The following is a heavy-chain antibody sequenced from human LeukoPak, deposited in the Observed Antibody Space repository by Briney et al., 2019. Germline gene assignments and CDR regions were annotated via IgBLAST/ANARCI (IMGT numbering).Heavy chain of an antibody. CDR3: ASLRYSGYDTPTMHFDY. D-gene: IGHD5-12*01. CDR1: GGTFSIYA. V-gene: IGHV1-69*01. J-gene: IGHJ4*02. CDR2: IIPIFGTA. Sequence: SLKVSCTSSGGTFSIYAISWVRQAPGQGLEWMGGIIPIFGTANYAQKFQGRVTITADESTSTAYMELSSLRSEDTAVYYCASLRYSGYDTPTMHFDYWGQGTLVTVSS.